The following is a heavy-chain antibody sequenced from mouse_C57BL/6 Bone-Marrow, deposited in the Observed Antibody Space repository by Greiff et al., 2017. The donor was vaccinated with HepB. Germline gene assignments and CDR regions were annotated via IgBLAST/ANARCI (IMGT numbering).Heavy chain of an antibody. D-gene: IGHD2-2*01. CDR2: IDPENGDT. CDR3: TTEGYDGYYYAMDY. V-gene: IGHV14-4*01. CDR1: GFNIKDDY. Sequence: EVKLKQSGAELVRPGASVKLSCTASGFNIKDDYMHWVKQRPEQGLEWIGWIDPENGDTEYASKFQGKATITADTSSNTAYLQLSSLTSEDTAVYYCTTEGYDGYYYAMDYWGQGTSVTVSS. J-gene: IGHJ4*01.